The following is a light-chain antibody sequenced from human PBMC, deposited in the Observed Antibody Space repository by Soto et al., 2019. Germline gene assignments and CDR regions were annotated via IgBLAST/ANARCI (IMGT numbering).Light chain of an antibody. Sequence: IVMTQSPATLSVTPGERATLSCRASQSISSDLSWYQQKPGQAPRLLIYGASTRATGIPARFSGSGSGTEFTLTISSLQSEDFAVYYCQRYREWPWTFGQGTMA. CDR1: QSISSD. CDR2: GAS. CDR3: QRYREWPWT. J-gene: IGKJ1*01. V-gene: IGKV3-15*01.